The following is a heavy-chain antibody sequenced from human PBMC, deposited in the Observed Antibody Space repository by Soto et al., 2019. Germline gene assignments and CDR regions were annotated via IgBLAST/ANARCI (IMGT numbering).Heavy chain of an antibody. J-gene: IGHJ6*02. Sequence: QVQLVQSEAEVKKPGASVKVSCKASGYTFTTYDISWVRQAPGQGLEWMGRISTYNGNTNYPQSLQGRLTMTTDTSTTTAYMELRNLRSDDTAVYYCARDPYHVLMVNAPNLHGMDVWGQGTTVTVSS. CDR3: ARDPYHVLMVNAPNLHGMDV. D-gene: IGHD2-8*01. CDR2: ISTYNGNT. V-gene: IGHV1-18*01. CDR1: GYTFTTYD.